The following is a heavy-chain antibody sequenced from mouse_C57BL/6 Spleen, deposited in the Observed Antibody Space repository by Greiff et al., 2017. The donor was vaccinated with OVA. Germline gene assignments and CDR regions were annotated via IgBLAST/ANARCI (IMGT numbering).Heavy chain of an antibody. CDR1: GYTFTSYW. J-gene: IGHJ2*01. CDR2: IYPGSGST. V-gene: IGHV1-55*01. CDR3: ARKDGYYFDY. D-gene: IGHD2-3*01. Sequence: QVHVKQSGAELVKPGASVKMSCKASGYTFTSYWITWVKQRPGQGLEWIGDIYPGSGSTNYNEKFKSKATLTVDTSSSTAYMQLSSLTSEDSAVYYCARKDGYYFDYWGQGTTLTVSS.